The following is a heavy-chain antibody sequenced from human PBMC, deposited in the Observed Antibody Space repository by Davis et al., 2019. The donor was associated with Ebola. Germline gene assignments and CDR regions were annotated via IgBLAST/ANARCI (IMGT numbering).Heavy chain of an antibody. J-gene: IGHJ5*02. V-gene: IGHV3-7*01. D-gene: IGHD1-26*01. Sequence: GESLKISCAASGFTFSRYWMSWVRQSPGKGLEWVANIKSDGSHIYYVDSVKGRFTISRDNARNSLYLQMNNLSAEDTAVYYCATALGWGFAPWGQGTLVTVSS. CDR1: GFTFSRYW. CDR3: ATALGWGFAP. CDR2: IKSDGSHI.